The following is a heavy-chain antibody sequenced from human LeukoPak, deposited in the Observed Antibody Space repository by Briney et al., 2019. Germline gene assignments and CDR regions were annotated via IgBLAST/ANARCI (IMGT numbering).Heavy chain of an antibody. CDR3: ARTLAGRAEYFQH. CDR2: IYHSGST. D-gene: IGHD6-13*01. Sequence: SETLSLTCAVSGSSISSSNWWSWVRQPPGKGLEWIGEIYHSGSTNYNPSLKSRVTISVDKSKNQFSLKLSSVTAADTAVYYCARTLAGRAEYFQHWGQGTLVTVSS. CDR1: GSSISSSNW. J-gene: IGHJ1*01. V-gene: IGHV4-4*02.